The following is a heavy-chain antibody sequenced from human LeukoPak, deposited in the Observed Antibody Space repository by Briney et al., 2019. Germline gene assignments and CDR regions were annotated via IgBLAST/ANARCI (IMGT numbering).Heavy chain of an antibody. Sequence: GGSLRLSCAASGFTFSTYEMNWVRQAPGKGLEWISYISGSGSPIYYADSVKGRFTISRDNANNSLYLQMDGLRVEDTAVYYCTRFDYWGQGTLVTVSS. J-gene: IGHJ4*02. CDR1: GFTFSTYE. V-gene: IGHV3-48*03. CDR3: TRFDY. CDR2: ISGSGSPI.